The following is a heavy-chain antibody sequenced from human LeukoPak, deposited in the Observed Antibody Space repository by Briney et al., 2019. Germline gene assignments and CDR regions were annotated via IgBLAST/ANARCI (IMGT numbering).Heavy chain of an antibody. CDR2: INHSGST. J-gene: IGHJ4*02. CDR1: GGSFSGYY. CDR3: ARLSGSPPHYFDY. Sequence: SETLSLTCAVYGGSFSGYYWSWIRQPPGKGLEWIGEINHSGSTNYNPSLKSRVTISVDTSKNQFSLKLSSVTAADTAVYYCARLSGSPPHYFDYWGQGTLVTVSS. D-gene: IGHD6-19*01. V-gene: IGHV4-34*01.